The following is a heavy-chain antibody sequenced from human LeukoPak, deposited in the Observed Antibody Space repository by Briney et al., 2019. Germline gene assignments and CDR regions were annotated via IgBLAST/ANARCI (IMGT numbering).Heavy chain of an antibody. V-gene: IGHV3-23*01. CDR1: GFTFSTYA. Sequence: GGSLRLSCAASGFTFSTYAMSWVRQAPGKGLEWVSGFSVSDQTTYYADSVKGRFTISRDNSKNTLYLQMNSLRAEDTAVYYCAKRSSRCFDYWGQGTLVTVSS. CDR2: FSVSDQTT. D-gene: IGHD3-16*02. CDR3: AKRSSRCFDY. J-gene: IGHJ4*02.